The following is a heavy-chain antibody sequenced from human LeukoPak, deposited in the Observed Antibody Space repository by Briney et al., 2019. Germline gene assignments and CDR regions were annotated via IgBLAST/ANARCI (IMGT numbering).Heavy chain of an antibody. CDR1: GYTLTELS. CDR3: ATYPFRVYGDEYYFDY. CDR2: FDPEDGET. V-gene: IGHV1-24*01. J-gene: IGHJ4*02. D-gene: IGHD4-17*01. Sequence: GASVKVPCKVSGYTLTELSMHWVRQAPGKGLEWMGGFDPEDGETIYAQKFQGRVTMTEDTSTDTAYMELSSLRSEDTAVYYCATYPFRVYGDEYYFDYWGQGTLVTVSS.